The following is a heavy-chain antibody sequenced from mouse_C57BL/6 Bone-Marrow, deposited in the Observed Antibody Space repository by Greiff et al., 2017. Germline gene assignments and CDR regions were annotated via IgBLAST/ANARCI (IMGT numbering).Heavy chain of an antibody. V-gene: IGHV1-52*01. Sequence: QVQLQQPGAELVRPGSSVKLSCKASGYTFTSYWMHWVQQRPIQGLEWIGNIDPSDSETHYNQKFKDKATLTVDKSSSTAYMQLSSLTSEDSAVYYCARFGASTGSSYEDAMDYWGQGTSVTVSS. CDR1: GYTFTSYW. CDR3: ARFGASTGSSYEDAMDY. CDR2: IDPSDSET. D-gene: IGHD1-1*01. J-gene: IGHJ4*01.